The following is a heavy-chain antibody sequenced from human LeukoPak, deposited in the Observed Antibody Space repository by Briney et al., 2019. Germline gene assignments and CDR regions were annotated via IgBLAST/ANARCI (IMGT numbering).Heavy chain of an antibody. CDR2: LNPNSGDT. Sequence: ASVKVSCKASGYTFTGSYLHWVRQAPGQGLEWMGWLNPNSGDTKDALKFQGRVTITRDTSINTAYMELSRLTSDDTAVYYCARGTTHLWFGEGGNALDIWGQGTMVTVSS. CDR1: GYTFTGSY. V-gene: IGHV1-2*02. J-gene: IGHJ3*02. CDR3: ARGTTHLWFGEGGNALDI. D-gene: IGHD3-10*01.